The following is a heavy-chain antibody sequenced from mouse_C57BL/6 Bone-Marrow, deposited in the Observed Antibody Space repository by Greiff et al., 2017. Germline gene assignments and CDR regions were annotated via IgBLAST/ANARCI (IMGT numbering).Heavy chain of an antibody. CDR2: INPGSGGT. Sequence: VQLQQSGAELVRPGTSVKVSCKASGYAFTNYLIEWVKQRPGQGLEWIGVINPGSGGTNYNEKFKGKATLTADKSSSTAYMQLSSLTSEDSAVYFCARSYYDYEGFADWGQEALVTVSA. CDR1: GYAFTNYL. CDR3: ARSYYDYEGFAD. J-gene: IGHJ3*01. V-gene: IGHV1-54*01. D-gene: IGHD2-4*01.